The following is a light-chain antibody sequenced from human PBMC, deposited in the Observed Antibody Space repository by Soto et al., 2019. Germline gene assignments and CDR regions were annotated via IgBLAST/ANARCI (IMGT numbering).Light chain of an antibody. Sequence: DIQMTQSPSSLSASVGDRVTITCQAIQHINIYLNWYQHQPGKAPKLLIFDASNLATGVPSRFSGSGSGTDFTFTISSLQPEDFATYYCQQYHNFPITFGQGTRLEIK. CDR1: QHINIY. V-gene: IGKV1-33*01. J-gene: IGKJ5*01. CDR2: DAS. CDR3: QQYHNFPIT.